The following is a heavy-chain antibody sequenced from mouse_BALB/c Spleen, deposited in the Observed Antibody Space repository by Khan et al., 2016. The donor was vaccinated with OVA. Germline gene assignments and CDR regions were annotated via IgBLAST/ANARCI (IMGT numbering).Heavy chain of an antibody. Sequence: QVQLKQSGPGLVAPSQSLSITCTVSGFSLTGYGVTWVRQPPGKGLEWLGMIWGDGTTDYKSALKSRLSINQDNSKSQVFLKMNSLQTDDTARYYCARAYYGNYRGAMDYWGQGTSVTVSS. D-gene: IGHD2-1*01. CDR1: GFSLTGYG. V-gene: IGHV2-6-7*01. J-gene: IGHJ4*01. CDR3: ARAYYGNYRGAMDY. CDR2: IWGDGTT.